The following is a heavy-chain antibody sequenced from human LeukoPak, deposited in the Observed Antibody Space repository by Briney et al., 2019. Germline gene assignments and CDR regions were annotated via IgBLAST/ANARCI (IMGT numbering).Heavy chain of an antibody. CDR2: IYYSGST. J-gene: IGHJ6*02. D-gene: IGHD1-26*01. V-gene: IGHV4-59*01. CDR1: GGSISSYC. Sequence: KSSETLSLTCTVSGGSISSYCWSWIRQPPGKGLEWIGYIYYSGSTNYNPSLKSRVTISVDTSKNQFSLKLSSVTAADTAVYYCAREVSSGSHYGMDVWGQGATVTVSS. CDR3: AREVSSGSHYGMDV.